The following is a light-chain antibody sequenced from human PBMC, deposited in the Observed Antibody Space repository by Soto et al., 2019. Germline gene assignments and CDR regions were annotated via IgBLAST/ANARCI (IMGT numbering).Light chain of an antibody. CDR3: SSFTTSYFYV. V-gene: IGLV2-14*01. Sequence: QSVLTQPASVSGSPGQSITISCTGSGSDIGAYNYVSWYQQHPGKAPKLLIHGVTRRPSGVSSRFSASKSAYTASLTISGLQAEDEANYYRSSFTTSYFYVFGPGTKVTVL. CDR1: GSDIGAYNY. J-gene: IGLJ1*01. CDR2: GVT.